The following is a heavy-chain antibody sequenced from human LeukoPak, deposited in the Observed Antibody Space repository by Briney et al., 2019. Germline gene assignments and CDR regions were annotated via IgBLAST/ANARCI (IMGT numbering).Heavy chain of an antibody. D-gene: IGHD1-26*01. J-gene: IGHJ3*02. Sequence: GGSLRLSCAASGFTFSNYWMHWVRQAPGKGLVWVSLIDTDGGDTSYADSVKGRFTISRDNAKNTLYLQMNSLRAEDTAVYYCARDVLSGSYLDAFDIWGQGTMVTVSS. V-gene: IGHV3-74*01. CDR3: ARDVLSGSYLDAFDI. CDR2: IDTDGGDT. CDR1: GFTFSNYW.